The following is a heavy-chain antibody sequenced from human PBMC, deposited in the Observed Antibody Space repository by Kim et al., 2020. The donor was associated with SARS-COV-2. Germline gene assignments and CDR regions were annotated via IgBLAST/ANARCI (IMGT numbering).Heavy chain of an antibody. J-gene: IGHJ5*02. D-gene: IGHD6-13*01. CDR2: INAGNGNT. CDR3: ARDKAFWVAAAGTLAGWFDP. CDR1: GYTFTSYA. Sequence: ASVKVSCKASGYTFTSYAMHWVRQAPGQRLEWMGWINAGNGNTKYSQKFQGRVTITRDTSASTAYMELSSLRSEDTAVYYCARDKAFWVAAAGTLAGWFDPWGQGTLVTVSS. V-gene: IGHV1-3*01.